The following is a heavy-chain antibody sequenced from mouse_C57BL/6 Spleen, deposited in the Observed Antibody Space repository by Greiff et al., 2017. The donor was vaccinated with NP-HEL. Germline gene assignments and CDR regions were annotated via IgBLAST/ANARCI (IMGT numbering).Heavy chain of an antibody. V-gene: IGHV1-69*01. CDR2: IDPSDSYT. CDR3: ARGEIYGNYFDY. Sequence: QVQLQQPGAELVMPGASVKLSCKASGYTFTSYWMHWVKQRPGQGLEWIGEIDPSDSYTNYNQKFKGQSTLTVDKSSSTAYMQLSSLTSEDSAVYYCARGEIYGNYFDYWGQGTTLTVSS. CDR1: GYTFTSYW. D-gene: IGHD2-1*01. J-gene: IGHJ2*01.